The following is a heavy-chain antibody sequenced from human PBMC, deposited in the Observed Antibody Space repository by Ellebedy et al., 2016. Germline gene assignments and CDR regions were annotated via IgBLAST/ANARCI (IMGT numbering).Heavy chain of an antibody. Sequence: SETLSLXCAVYGGSFSGYYWSWIRQPPGKGLEWIGEINHSGSTNYNPSLKSRVTISVDTSKNQFSLKLSSVTAADTAVYYCASLVLDYDFWSGYFDAFDIWGQGTMVTVSS. CDR1: GGSFSGYY. D-gene: IGHD3-3*01. V-gene: IGHV4-34*01. J-gene: IGHJ3*02. CDR2: INHSGST. CDR3: ASLVLDYDFWSGYFDAFDI.